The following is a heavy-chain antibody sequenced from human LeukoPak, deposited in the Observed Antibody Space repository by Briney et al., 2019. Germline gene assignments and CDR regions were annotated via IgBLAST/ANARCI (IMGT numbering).Heavy chain of an antibody. CDR2: LNQDGSDK. J-gene: IGHJ2*01. CDR3: ARVSGWYSRDWYFDL. CDR1: GFTFSIYW. D-gene: IGHD6-19*01. V-gene: IGHV3-7*01. Sequence: PGGSLRLSCAASGFTFSIYWMSWVRQAPGKGLEWVANLNQDGSDKHYVDSVKGRFTISRDNVKNSLYLQMNSLRAEDTAMYYCARVSGWYSRDWYFDLWGRGTLVTVSS.